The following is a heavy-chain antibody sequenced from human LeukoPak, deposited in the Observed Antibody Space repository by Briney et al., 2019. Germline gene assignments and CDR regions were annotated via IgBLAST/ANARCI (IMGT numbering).Heavy chain of an antibody. V-gene: IGHV3-30*18. CDR2: ISYDGSNK. CDR1: GFTFSSYG. D-gene: IGHD3-10*01. CDR3: AKASHYGSGRSSAQASTGHFQH. J-gene: IGHJ1*01. Sequence: QPGRSLRLSCAASGFTFSSYGMHWVRQAPGKGLEWVAVISYDGSNKYYADSVKGRFTISRDDSKNTLYLQMNSLRAEDTAVYYCAKASHYGSGRSSAQASTGHFQHWGQGTLVTVSS.